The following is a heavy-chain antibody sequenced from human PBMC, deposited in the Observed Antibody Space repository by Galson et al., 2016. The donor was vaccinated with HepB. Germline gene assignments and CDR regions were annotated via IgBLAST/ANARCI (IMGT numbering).Heavy chain of an antibody. V-gene: IGHV3-7*03. CDR3: AARVHIP. CDR1: GFTFAGYW. CDR2: TRHDGFDI. J-gene: IGHJ5*02. Sequence: SLRLSCAASGFTFAGYWMSWVRQAPGKGLEWVANTRHDGFDINYSDSVRGRFTISRDNAKSSLFLQMNSLRDDDTALYYCAARVHIPWGQGTLVTVSS. D-gene: IGHD2-21*01.